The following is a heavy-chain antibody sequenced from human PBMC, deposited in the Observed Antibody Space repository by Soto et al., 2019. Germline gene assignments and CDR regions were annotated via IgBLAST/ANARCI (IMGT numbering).Heavy chain of an antibody. J-gene: IGHJ4*02. V-gene: IGHV1-69*13. Sequence: GASVEVSCKDSGGTFSSYAISWVRQAPGQGLEWMGGIIPIFGTANYAQKFQGRVTITADESTSTAYMELSSLRSEDTAVYYCARGGAMGVDYWGQGTLVTVSS. CDR3: ARGGAMGVDY. CDR1: GGTFSSYA. D-gene: IGHD1-26*01. CDR2: IIPIFGTA.